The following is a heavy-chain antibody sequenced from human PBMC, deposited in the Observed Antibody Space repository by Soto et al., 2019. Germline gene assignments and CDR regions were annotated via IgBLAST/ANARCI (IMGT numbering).Heavy chain of an antibody. Sequence: GGSLRLSCAASGFTFSSYAMSWVRQAPGKGLEWVSAISGSGGSTYYADSVKGRFTISGDNSKNTLYLQMNSLRAGDTAVYYCAKGGGAIFGVAYLQGFYYYMDVWGKGTTVTVSS. D-gene: IGHD3-3*01. CDR1: GFTFSSYA. V-gene: IGHV3-23*01. CDR3: AKGGGAIFGVAYLQGFYYYMDV. J-gene: IGHJ6*03. CDR2: ISGSGGST.